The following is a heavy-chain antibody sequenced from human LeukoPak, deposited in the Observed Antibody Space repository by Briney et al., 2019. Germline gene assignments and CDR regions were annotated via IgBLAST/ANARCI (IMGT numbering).Heavy chain of an antibody. J-gene: IGHJ4*02. V-gene: IGHV3-7*01. CDR1: GFTFSSYW. CDR3: ARDGRGGSQDY. D-gene: IGHD1-26*01. Sequence: GGSLRLSCAASGFTFSSYWMSWVRQAPGKGLEWVVNIKQDGSEKYYVDSVKGRFTISRDNAKNSLYLQMNSLRAEDTAVYYCARDGRGGSQDYWGQGTLLTVSS. CDR2: IKQDGSEK.